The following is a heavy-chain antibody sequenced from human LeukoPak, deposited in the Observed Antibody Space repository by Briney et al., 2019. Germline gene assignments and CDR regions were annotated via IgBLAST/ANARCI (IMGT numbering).Heavy chain of an antibody. D-gene: IGHD2-8*01. J-gene: IGHJ6*03. V-gene: IGHV3-64*01. CDR2: ISSNGGRT. Sequence: PGGSLRLSWAASGFTFSSYAMHWVRQAPGKGLENVSAISSNGGRTYYANSVMGRFTISRDNSKNTLSLQMGSLRALDMAVYYCARDKGAMVYPTYYYYYYMDVWGKGTTVTVAS. CDR3: ARDKGAMVYPTYYYYYYMDV. CDR1: GFTFSSYA.